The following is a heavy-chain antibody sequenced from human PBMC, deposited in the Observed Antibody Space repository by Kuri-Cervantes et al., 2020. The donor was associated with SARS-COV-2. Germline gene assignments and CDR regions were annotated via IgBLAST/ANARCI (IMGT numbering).Heavy chain of an antibody. CDR2: IDPRDSDT. CDR3: ARLEVLVTAIPFDS. V-gene: IGHV5-51*01. J-gene: IGHJ4*02. Sequence: GESLKISCKGSGYSFTKFWIGWVRQMPGRGLEWMGIIDPRDSDTKYSPSFEGQVTFSVDKSTNTAYLQWSFLKPSDSAIYYCARLEVLVTAIPFDSWGQGTLVTSPQ. D-gene: IGHD2-21*02. CDR1: GYSFTKFW.